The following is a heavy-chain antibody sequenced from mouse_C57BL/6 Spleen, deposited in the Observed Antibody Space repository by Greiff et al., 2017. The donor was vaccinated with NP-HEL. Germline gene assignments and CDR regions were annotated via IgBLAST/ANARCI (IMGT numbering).Heavy chain of an antibody. J-gene: IGHJ2*01. Sequence: EVQVVESGGDLVKPGGSLKLSCAASGFTFSSYGMSWVRQTPDKRLEWVATISSGGSYTYYPDSVKGRFTISRDNAKNTLYLQMSSLKSEDTAMYYCARQEGITTVVAGGYFDYWGQGTTLTVSS. CDR3: ARQEGITTVVAGGYFDY. CDR1: GFTFSSYG. V-gene: IGHV5-6*01. D-gene: IGHD1-1*01. CDR2: ISSGGSYT.